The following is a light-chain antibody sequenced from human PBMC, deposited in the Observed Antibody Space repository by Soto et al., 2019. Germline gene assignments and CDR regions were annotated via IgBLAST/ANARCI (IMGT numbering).Light chain of an antibody. Sequence: IVMTQSPDSLAVSLGETATINCRSSQNVLYSSNNHNYVAWYQQKAGQPPKLLIYWASTRESGVPQRFSGSGSGTDFTLTISDLQAEDVAVYFCHHYYTTPPAFGQGTRV. CDR1: QNVLYSSNNHNY. J-gene: IGKJ1*01. CDR3: HHYYTTPPA. V-gene: IGKV4-1*01. CDR2: WAS.